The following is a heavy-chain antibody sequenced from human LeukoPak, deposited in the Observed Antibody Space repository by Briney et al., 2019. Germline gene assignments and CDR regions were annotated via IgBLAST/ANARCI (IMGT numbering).Heavy chain of an antibody. Sequence: GGSLRLSCAASGFTFSSYGMHWVRQAPGKGLEWVAVISYDGSNKYYADSVKGRFTISRDNSKNTLYLQMNSLRAEDTAVYYCARALHGYIYVLDYRGQGTLVTVSS. V-gene: IGHV3-30*03. J-gene: IGHJ4*02. CDR1: GFTFSSYG. D-gene: IGHD5-18*01. CDR3: ARALHGYIYVLDY. CDR2: ISYDGSNK.